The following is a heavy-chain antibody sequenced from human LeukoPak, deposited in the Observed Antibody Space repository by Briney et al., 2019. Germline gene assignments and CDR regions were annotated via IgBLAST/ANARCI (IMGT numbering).Heavy chain of an antibody. D-gene: IGHD6-13*01. Sequence: SETLSLTCTVSGGSISSSSYYWGWIRQPPGKGLEWIGSIYYSGSTYYNPSLKSRVTISVDTSKNQFSLKLSSVTAADTAVYYCARLYGIAAAELDYWGQGTLVTVSS. J-gene: IGHJ4*02. CDR2: IYYSGST. V-gene: IGHV4-39*01. CDR1: GGSISSSSYY. CDR3: ARLYGIAAAELDY.